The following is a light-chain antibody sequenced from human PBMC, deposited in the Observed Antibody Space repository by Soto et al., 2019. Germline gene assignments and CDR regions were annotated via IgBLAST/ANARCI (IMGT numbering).Light chain of an antibody. J-gene: IGKJ5*01. V-gene: IGKV1-33*01. CDR1: QSISSW. Sequence: DIQMTHSPSTLSASVGDRVTITCRASQSISSWLAWYQQKPGKAPKLLIYDASNLETGVPSRFSGSGSGTDFTFTISSLQPEDIATYYCQQYDNLPTFGQGTRLEIK. CDR2: DAS. CDR3: QQYDNLPT.